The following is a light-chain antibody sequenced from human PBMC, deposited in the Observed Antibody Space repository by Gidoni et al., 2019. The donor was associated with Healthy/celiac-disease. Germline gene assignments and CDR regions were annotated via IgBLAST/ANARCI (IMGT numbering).Light chain of an antibody. J-gene: IGLJ3*02. CDR1: KLGDKY. V-gene: IGLV3-1*01. CDR2: QDS. Sequence: ELTQPPSVSVSPGQTASITCSGDKLGDKYACWYQQKPGQSPVLVIYQDSKRPSGIPERFSGSNSGNTATLTISGTQAMDEADYYCQAWDSSAWVFGGGTKLTVL. CDR3: QAWDSSAWV.